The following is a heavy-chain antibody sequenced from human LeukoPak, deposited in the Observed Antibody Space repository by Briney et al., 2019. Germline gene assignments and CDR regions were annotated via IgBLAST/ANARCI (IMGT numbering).Heavy chain of an antibody. CDR2: VSQSGNT. V-gene: IGHV4-39*01. D-gene: IGHD3-10*01. J-gene: IGHJ2*01. CDR3: ARHLYYSASAFWYIDL. Sequence: SETLSLTCTLSGDSITSSDHYWVWIRQSPGKGLEWIGSVSQSGNTYYRSSLKSRVTVSIDTSKNEFSLILTSVTAADTAQYYCARHLYYSASAFWYIDLWGRGTLVIVSP. CDR1: GDSITSSDHY.